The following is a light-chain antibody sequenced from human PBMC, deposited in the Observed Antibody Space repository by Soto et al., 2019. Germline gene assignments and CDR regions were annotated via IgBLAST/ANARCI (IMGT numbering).Light chain of an antibody. V-gene: IGKV3-15*01. CDR3: QHYNDWQRT. CDR2: RAS. CDR1: QSVSIN. Sequence: EIVMTHSPATLSVSPGERATLSCRASQSVSINLAWFQQKPGQAPRLLIHRASTGDTDIPARFSGSGSGTDLTLTISSLQSEDLAVYYCQHYNDWQRTLGQGAKVDIK. J-gene: IGKJ1*01.